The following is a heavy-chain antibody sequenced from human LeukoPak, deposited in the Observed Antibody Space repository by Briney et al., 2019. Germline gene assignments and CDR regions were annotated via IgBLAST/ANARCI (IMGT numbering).Heavy chain of an antibody. D-gene: IGHD1-14*01. CDR3: AREAITNQNNGMDV. V-gene: IGHV3-33*01. CDR1: GFTFSSYG. Sequence: PGGSLRLSCAASGFTFSSYGMQWVRQAPGRGLEWVAVIWYDGSNKYYADSVKGRFTISRDNSKNTVYLQMNSLRAEDTAVYYCAREAITNQNNGMDVWGQGTTVTVSS. J-gene: IGHJ6*02. CDR2: IWYDGSNK.